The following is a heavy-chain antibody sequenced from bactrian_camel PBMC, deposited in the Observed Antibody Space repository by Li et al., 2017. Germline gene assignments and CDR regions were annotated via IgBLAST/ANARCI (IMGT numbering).Heavy chain of an antibody. J-gene: IGHJ4*01. CDR2: ITAGGTT. Sequence: QLVESGGGLVQPGGSLRLSCAASGFTFSSYDMSWVRQAPGKERELVSTITAGGTTTYTDSVKGRFTISRDNDKNTMSLQMNILQTDDTAVYYCAACPFPGQTTAWHYEGQGTQVTVS. CDR1: GFTFSSYD. V-gene: IGHV3S29*01. D-gene: IGHD5*01.